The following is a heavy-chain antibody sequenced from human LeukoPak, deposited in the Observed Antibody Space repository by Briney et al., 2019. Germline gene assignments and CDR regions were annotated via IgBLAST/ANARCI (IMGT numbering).Heavy chain of an antibody. V-gene: IGHV4-4*07. J-gene: IGHJ6*02. CDR1: GGSISSYY. D-gene: IGHD6-13*01. CDR2: IYTSGST. CDR3: AREMSSSWHGDYYYGMDV. Sequence: SETLSLTCTVSGGSISSYYWSWIRQPAGKGLEWIGRIYTSGSTNYNPSLKSRVTMSVDTSKNQFSLKLSSVTAADTAVYYCAREMSSSWHGDYYYGMDVWGQGTTVTVSS.